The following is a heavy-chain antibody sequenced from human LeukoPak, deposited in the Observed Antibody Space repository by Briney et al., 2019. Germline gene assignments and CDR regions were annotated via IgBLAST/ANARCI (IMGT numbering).Heavy chain of an antibody. V-gene: IGHV1-69*13. CDR2: IIPIFGTA. CDR3: ARDQDYYDSSGLAPFGY. D-gene: IGHD3-22*01. Sequence: SVKVSCKASGGTFSSYDISWVRQAPGQGLEWMGGIIPIFGTANYAQKFQGRVTITADESTSTAYMGLSSLRSEDTAVYYCARDQDYYDSSGLAPFGYWGQGTLVTVSS. CDR1: GGTFSSYD. J-gene: IGHJ4*02.